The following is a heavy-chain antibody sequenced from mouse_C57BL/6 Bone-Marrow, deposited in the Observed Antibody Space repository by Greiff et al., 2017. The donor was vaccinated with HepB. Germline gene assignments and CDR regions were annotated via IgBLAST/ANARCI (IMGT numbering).Heavy chain of an antibody. CDR3: ARWHYYGSSYGYFDV. CDR2: INPGSGGT. V-gene: IGHV1-54*01. Sequence: VKLQQSGAELVRPGTSVKVSCKASGYAFTNYLIEWVKQRPGQGLEWIGVINPGSGGTNYNEKFKGKATLTADKSSSTAYMQLSSLTSEDSAVYFCARWHYYGSSYGYFDVWGTGTTVTVSS. CDR1: GYAFTNYL. J-gene: IGHJ1*03. D-gene: IGHD1-1*01.